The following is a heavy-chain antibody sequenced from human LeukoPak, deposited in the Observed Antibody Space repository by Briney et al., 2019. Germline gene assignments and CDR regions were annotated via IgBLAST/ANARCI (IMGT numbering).Heavy chain of an antibody. V-gene: IGHV3-7*03. CDR2: IKTDGSEK. J-gene: IGHJ5*02. Sequence: GSLRLSCVASGFPFSSYWMTWVRQAPGKGLEWVANIKTDGSEKYYVDSVKGRFTISRDNAKNSLYLQMNSLRAEDTAVYYCARDYTGYFPWGQGTLVIVSS. CDR3: ARDYTGYFP. CDR1: GFPFSSYW. D-gene: IGHD3-9*01.